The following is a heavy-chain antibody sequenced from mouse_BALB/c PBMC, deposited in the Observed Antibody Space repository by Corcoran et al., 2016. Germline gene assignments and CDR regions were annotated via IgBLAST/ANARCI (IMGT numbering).Heavy chain of an antibody. V-gene: IGHV1-18*01. CDR3: ASGSYFDV. CDR1: GYAFTGYN. CDR2: INPYNGGT. Sequence: EGQLQQSEPELVKPGASMKISCKASGYAFTGYNMNGVKQSHGKNLGGIGLINPYNGGTSYNQKFKGKATLTVDKSSSTAYMELLSLTSEDSAAHYCASGSYFDVWGSGTTVTVSS. J-gene: IGHJ1*01.